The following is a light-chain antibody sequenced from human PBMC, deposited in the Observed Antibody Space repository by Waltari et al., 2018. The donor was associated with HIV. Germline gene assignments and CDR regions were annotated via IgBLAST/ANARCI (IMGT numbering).Light chain of an antibody. CDR2: YDD. CDR3: AAAWDDSLNCPV. CDR1: SSNIGNNA. Sequence: QSVLTQPPSVSEAPRQRVTISCSASSSNIGNNAVNWYQQPPGKAPNLLIYYDDLLPSGVSDRFSGSKSGTSASLAISGLQSEDEADYYCAAAWDDSLNCPVFGGGTKLTVL. V-gene: IGLV1-36*01. J-gene: IGLJ2*01.